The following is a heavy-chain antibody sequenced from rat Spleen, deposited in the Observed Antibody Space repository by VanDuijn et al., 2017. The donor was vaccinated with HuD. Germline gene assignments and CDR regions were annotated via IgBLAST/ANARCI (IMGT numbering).Heavy chain of an antibody. J-gene: IGHJ3*01. V-gene: IGHV5-62*01. CDR2: ISSNSGT. CDR1: GFTFSSFG. CDR3: ARVGMGFFNWFAY. Sequence: VQLVESGGGLVQPGKSLKLSCSASGFTFSSFGMHWIRQAPGKGLDWVAYISSNSGTVYADAVKGRFTISRDNAKNTLYLQLNSLKSEDTAIYYCARVGMGFFNWFAYWGQGTLVTVSS. D-gene: IGHD1-7*01.